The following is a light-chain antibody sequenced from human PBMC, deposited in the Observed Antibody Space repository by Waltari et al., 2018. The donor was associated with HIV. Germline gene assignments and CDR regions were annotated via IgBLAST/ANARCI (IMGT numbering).Light chain of an antibody. Sequence: QSALTQAASVSASLGQSINISCTATTSDIDIYNLVSWYHHHPGKAPKRILYEVNKRPPGVSNRFSGSRSGNTTSLTITGLLADDEADYDYCSCSVTNSLWVFGGGTKVTVV. CDR2: EVN. J-gene: IGLJ3*02. CDR1: TSDIDIYNL. CDR3: CSCSVTNSLWV. V-gene: IGLV2-23*02.